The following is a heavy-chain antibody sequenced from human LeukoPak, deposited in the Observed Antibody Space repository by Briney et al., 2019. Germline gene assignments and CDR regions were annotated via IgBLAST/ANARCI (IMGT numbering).Heavy chain of an antibody. J-gene: IGHJ1*01. V-gene: IGHV4-39*01. CDR2: IYYSGST. D-gene: IGHD6-6*01. CDR1: GFTFSSYW. CDR3: ARHVRAARPEYFQH. Sequence: GSLRLSCAASGFTFSSYWMSWVRQAPGKGLEWIGSIYYSGSTYYNPSLKSRVTISVDTSKNQFSLKLSSVTAADTAVYYCARHVRAARPEYFQHWGQGTLVTVSS.